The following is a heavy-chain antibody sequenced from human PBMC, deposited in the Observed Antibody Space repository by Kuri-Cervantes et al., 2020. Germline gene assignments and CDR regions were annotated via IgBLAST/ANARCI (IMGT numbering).Heavy chain of an antibody. CDR2: ISWNSGSI. Sequence: SLKISCAASGFTFDSYTMHWVRQAPGKGLVWVSGISWNSGSIGYADSVKGRFTISRDNAKNSLYLQMNSLRAEDTALYYCAKEPYYYNLFDYWGQGTLVTVSS. V-gene: IGHV3-9*01. CDR3: AKEPYYYNLFDY. J-gene: IGHJ4*02. CDR1: GFTFDSYT. D-gene: IGHD3-10*01.